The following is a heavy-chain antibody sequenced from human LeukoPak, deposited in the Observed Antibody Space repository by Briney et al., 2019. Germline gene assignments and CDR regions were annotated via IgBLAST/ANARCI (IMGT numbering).Heavy chain of an antibody. CDR3: ARQGMSGYDSSPVYYYMDV. Sequence: GGSLRLSCAASGFTFDDYAMHWVRQAPGKGLEWVSGISWNSGSIGYADSVKGRFTISRDNAKNSLYLQMNSLRAEDTAVYYCARQGMSGYDSSPVYYYMDVWGKGTTVSVSS. CDR1: GFTFDDYA. D-gene: IGHD5-12*01. CDR2: ISWNSGSI. J-gene: IGHJ6*03. V-gene: IGHV3-9*01.